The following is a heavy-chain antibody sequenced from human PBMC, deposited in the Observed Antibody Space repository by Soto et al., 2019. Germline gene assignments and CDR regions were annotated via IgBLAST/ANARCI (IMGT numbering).Heavy chain of an antibody. V-gene: IGHV3-49*03. Sequence: LRLSCTASGFTFGDYAMSWFRQAPGKGLEWVGFIRSKAYGGTTEYAASVKGRFTISRDDSKSIAYLQMNSLKTEDTAVYYCTRVQELLWGATTPLWGQGTLVTVSS. CDR1: GFTFGDYA. J-gene: IGHJ4*02. CDR3: TRVQELLWGATTPL. D-gene: IGHD1-26*01. CDR2: IRSKAYGGTT.